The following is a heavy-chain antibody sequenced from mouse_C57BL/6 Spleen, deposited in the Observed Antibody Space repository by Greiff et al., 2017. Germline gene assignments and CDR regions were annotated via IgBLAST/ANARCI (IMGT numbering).Heavy chain of an antibody. CDR3: ARRSTMVATGAYYAMDY. Sequence: QVQLQQPGAELVRPGTSVKLSCKASGYTFTSYWMHWVKQRPGQGLEWIGVIDPSDSYTNYNHKFKGKATLTVDTSSSTAYMQLSSLTSEDSAVYYCARRSTMVATGAYYAMDYWGQGTSVTVSS. J-gene: IGHJ4*01. CDR2: IDPSDSYT. D-gene: IGHD2-2*01. CDR1: GYTFTSYW. V-gene: IGHV1-59*01.